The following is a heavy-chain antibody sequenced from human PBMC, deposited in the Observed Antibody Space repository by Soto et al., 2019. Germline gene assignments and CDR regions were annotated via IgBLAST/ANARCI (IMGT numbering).Heavy chain of an antibody. D-gene: IGHD6-13*01. Sequence: QLQLQESGPGLVKPSETLSLTCTVSGGSISSSSYYWGWIRQPPGKGLEWIGSIYYSGSTYYNPSLKSRVTISVDTSKNQFSLKLSSVTAADTAVYYCARPLYSSSWDKHGYFDYWGQGTLVTVSS. CDR3: ARPLYSSSWDKHGYFDY. J-gene: IGHJ4*02. CDR2: IYYSGST. CDR1: GGSISSSSYY. V-gene: IGHV4-39*01.